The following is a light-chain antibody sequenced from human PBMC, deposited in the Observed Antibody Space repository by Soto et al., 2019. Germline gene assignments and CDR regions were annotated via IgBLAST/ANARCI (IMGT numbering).Light chain of an antibody. CDR3: QQRSNWPPIT. CDR1: QSVKTF. CDR2: DAS. J-gene: IGKJ5*01. V-gene: IGKV3-11*01. Sequence: EIVLTQSPATLSLSPGERATLSCRASQSVKTFLVWYQQRPGQAPRLLIYDASHRAAGIPARFSGSGFGTDFTLTISSLEPEDAAVYYCQQRSNWPPITFGQGTRLVIK.